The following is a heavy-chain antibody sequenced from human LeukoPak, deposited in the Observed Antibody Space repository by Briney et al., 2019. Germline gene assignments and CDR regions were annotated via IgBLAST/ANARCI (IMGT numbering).Heavy chain of an antibody. CDR2: IYYSGST. CDR1: GGSISSYY. Sequence: SETLSLTCTVSGGSISSYYWGWIRQPPGKGLEWIGYIYYSGSTNYNPSLKSRVTISVDTSKNQFSLKLSSVTAADTAVYYCARVAVLRFLEWSPAYGMDVWGQGTTVTVSS. V-gene: IGHV4-59*08. CDR3: ARVAVLRFLEWSPAYGMDV. J-gene: IGHJ6*02. D-gene: IGHD3-3*01.